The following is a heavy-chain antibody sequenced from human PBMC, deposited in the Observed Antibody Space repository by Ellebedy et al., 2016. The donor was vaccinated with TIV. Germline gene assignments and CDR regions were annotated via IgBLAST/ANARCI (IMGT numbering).Heavy chain of an antibody. CDR2: ISSSSSYT. CDR3: FRYCSSTSCLIRGDAFDI. CDR1: GFTFSDYY. D-gene: IGHD2-2*01. Sequence: GGSLRLSXAASGFTFSDYYMSWIRQAPGKGLEWVSYISSSSSYTNYADSVKGRFTISRDNAKNSLYLQMNSLRAEDTAVYYCFRYCSSTSCLIRGDAFDIWGQGTMVTVSS. J-gene: IGHJ3*02. V-gene: IGHV3-11*03.